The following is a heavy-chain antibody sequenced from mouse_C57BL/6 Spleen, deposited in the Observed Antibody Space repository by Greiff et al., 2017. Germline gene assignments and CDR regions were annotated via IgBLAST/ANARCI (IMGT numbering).Heavy chain of an antibody. J-gene: IGHJ4*01. CDR3: ARLRGLPKAMDY. Sequence: EVMLVESGGGLVQPGGSLSLSCAASGFTFTDYYMSWVRQPPGKALEWLGFIRNKANGYTTEYSASVKGRFTISRDNSQSILYLQMNALRAEDSATYYCARLRGLPKAMDYWGQGTSVTVSS. CDR1: GFTFTDYY. D-gene: IGHD3-1*01. CDR2: IRNKANGYTT. V-gene: IGHV7-3*01.